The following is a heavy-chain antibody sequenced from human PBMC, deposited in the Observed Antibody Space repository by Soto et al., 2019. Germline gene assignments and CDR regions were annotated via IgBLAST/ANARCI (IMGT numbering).Heavy chain of an antibody. J-gene: IGHJ4*02. V-gene: IGHV4-38-2*01. CDR3: ARAHISSEGYYFDY. CDR2: VYHSGST. Sequence: PSETLSLTCGVSGYSISSGYYWGWIRQPPGKGLEWIGSVYHSGSTYYNPSLESRVTISVDTSKNQFSLKLSSVTAADTAVYYCARAHISSEGYYFDYWGQGTLVTVSS. D-gene: IGHD6-6*01. CDR1: GYSISSGYY.